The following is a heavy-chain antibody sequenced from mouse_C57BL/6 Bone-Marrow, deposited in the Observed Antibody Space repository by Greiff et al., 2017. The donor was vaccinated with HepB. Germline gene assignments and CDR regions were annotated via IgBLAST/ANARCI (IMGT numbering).Heavy chain of an antibody. D-gene: IGHD1-1*01. CDR3: GRQGNYYGSSFYFDY. Sequence: EVQLVESGGGLVQPKGSLKLSCAASGFSFNTYAMNWVRQAPGKGLEWVARIRSKSNNYATYYADSVKDRFTISRDDSESMLYLQMNNLKTEDTAMYYCGRQGNYYGSSFYFDYWGQGTTLTVSS. V-gene: IGHV10-1*01. CDR2: IRSKSNNYAT. J-gene: IGHJ2*01. CDR1: GFSFNTYA.